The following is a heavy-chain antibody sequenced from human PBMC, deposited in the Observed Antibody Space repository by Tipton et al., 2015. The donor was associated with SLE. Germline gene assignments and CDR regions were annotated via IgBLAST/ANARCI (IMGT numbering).Heavy chain of an antibody. CDR3: ARDLWVDYDSSLSYFDY. CDR2: ISSSSSYI. J-gene: IGHJ4*02. D-gene: IGHD3-22*01. CDR1: GFTFSSYS. V-gene: IGHV3-21*01. Sequence: GSLRLSCAASGFTFSSYSMNWVRQAPGKGLEWVSSISSSSSYIYYADSVKGRFTISRDNAKNSLYLQMNSLRAEDTAVYYCARDLWVDYDSSLSYFDYWGQGTLVTVSS.